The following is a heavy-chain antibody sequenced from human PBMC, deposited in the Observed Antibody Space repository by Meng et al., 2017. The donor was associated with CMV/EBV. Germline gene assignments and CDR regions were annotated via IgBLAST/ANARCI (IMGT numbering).Heavy chain of an antibody. J-gene: IGHJ6*02. CDR1: GFTFSDYY. CDR3: ARENYYYGMDV. Sequence: GESLKISCAASGFTFSDYYMSWIRQAPGKGLEWVSYISSSGSTIYYADSVKGRFTISRDNAKNSLYPQMNSLRAEDTAVYYCARENYYYGMDVWGQGTTVTVSS. CDR2: ISSSGSTI. V-gene: IGHV3-11*01.